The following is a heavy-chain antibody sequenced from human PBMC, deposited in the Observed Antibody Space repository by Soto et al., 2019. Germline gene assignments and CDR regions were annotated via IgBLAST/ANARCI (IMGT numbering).Heavy chain of an antibody. Sequence: EVQLVESGGGLVQPGGSLRLSCAASGFTFSNYWMHWVRQAPGKGLVWVSRINSDGSRTTYADSVKGRFTISRDNAKNTLYLKMNSLRADDTAVYYCARGCSSTRCQWGGGYWGQGTLVTVSS. CDR1: GFTFSNYW. V-gene: IGHV3-74*01. CDR3: ARGCSSTRCQWGGGY. J-gene: IGHJ4*02. CDR2: INSDGSRT. D-gene: IGHD2-2*01.